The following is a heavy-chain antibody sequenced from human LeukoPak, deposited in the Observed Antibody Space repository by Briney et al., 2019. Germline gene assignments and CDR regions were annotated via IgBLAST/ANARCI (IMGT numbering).Heavy chain of an antibody. CDR3: ARREGYCSGGSCYLFDY. CDR2: IYYSGST. J-gene: IGHJ4*02. CDR1: GGSISSSSYY. D-gene: IGHD2-15*01. Sequence: PSETLSLTCTVSGGSISSSSYYWGWIRQPPGKGLEWIGSIYYSGSTYYNPSLKSRVTISVDTSKNQFSLKLSSVTAADTAVYYCARREGYCSGGSCYLFDYWGQGTLVTVSS. V-gene: IGHV4-39*01.